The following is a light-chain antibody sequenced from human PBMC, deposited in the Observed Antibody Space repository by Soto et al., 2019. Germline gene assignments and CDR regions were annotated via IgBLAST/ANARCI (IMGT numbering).Light chain of an antibody. CDR3: QSYDISLRGWV. V-gene: IGLV1-40*01. J-gene: IGLJ3*02. Sequence: QSVLTQPPSVSGAPGQRVTISCTGSSSNIGAGYDVHWYQQLPGTAPKLLIYGNSNRPSGVPDRFSGSKSGTSASLAITGRQAEDEADYYCQSYDISLRGWVFGGGTKVTVL. CDR1: SSNIGAGYD. CDR2: GNS.